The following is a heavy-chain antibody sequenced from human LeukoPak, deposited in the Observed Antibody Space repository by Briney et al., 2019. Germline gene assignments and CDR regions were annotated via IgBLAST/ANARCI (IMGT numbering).Heavy chain of an antibody. V-gene: IGHV1-18*01. Sequence: ASVKVSCKASGYTFTSYGISWVRQAPGQRLEWMGWISAYNGNTNYAQKLQGRVTMTTDTSTTTAYMELRNLRSDDTAVYYCARDGSIWTAYFQHWGQGTLVTVSS. CDR3: ARDGSIWTAYFQH. CDR2: ISAYNGNT. J-gene: IGHJ1*01. CDR1: GYTFTSYG. D-gene: IGHD2-15*01.